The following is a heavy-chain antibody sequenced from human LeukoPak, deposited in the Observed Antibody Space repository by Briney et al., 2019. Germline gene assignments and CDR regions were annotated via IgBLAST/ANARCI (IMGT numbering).Heavy chain of an antibody. CDR2: IYYSGST. CDR1: GGSISSYY. CDR3: ARDGYNTFLDY. Sequence: SETLSLTCTVSGGSISSYYWSWIRQPPGKGLEWIGYIYYSGSTNYNPSLKSRVTISVDTSKNQFSLKLSSVTAADTAVYYCARDGYNTFLDYWGRGTLVTVSS. V-gene: IGHV4-59*01. D-gene: IGHD5-24*01. J-gene: IGHJ4*02.